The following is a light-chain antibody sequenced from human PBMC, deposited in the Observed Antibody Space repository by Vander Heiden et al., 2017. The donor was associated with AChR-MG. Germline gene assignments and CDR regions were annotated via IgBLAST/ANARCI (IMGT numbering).Light chain of an antibody. CDR2: DNK. CDR1: SSNIGNND. Sequence: QPVLTQPPSVSAAAGQTVTISCSGSSSNIGNNDVSWYQQLAETAPKLLNYDNKRRPSGIPDRFSGSKSGTSATLGIAGLQTGDEADYYCATWDSSRSAVVFGTGTNVTVL. J-gene: IGLJ1*01. V-gene: IGLV1-51*01. CDR3: ATWDSSRSAVV.